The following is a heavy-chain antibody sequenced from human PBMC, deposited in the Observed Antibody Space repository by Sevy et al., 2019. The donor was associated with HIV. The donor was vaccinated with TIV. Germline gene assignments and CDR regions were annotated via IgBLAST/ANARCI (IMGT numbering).Heavy chain of an antibody. V-gene: IGHV3-53*01. D-gene: IGHD6-13*01. J-gene: IGHJ4*02. CDR2: IYSGGST. CDR3: ARDDVAAAGKGY. CDR1: GFTVIGNY. Sequence: GGSLKLSCAASGFTVIGNYMSWVRQAPGKGLEWVSVIYSGGSTYYADSVKGRFTISRDNSKNTLYLQMNSLRAEDTAVYYCARDDVAAAGKGYWGQGTLVTVSS.